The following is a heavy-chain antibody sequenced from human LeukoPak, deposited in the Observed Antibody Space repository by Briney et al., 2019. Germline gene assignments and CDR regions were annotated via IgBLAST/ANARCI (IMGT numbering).Heavy chain of an antibody. CDR1: GFTLSNHW. CDR3: ARNNGMDV. CDR2: VNRDGSET. V-gene: IGHV3-7*03. Sequence: GGSLRLSCAASGFTLSNHWMTWVRQVPGRGPEWVANVNRDGSETYYLDSVKGRFTISKDNAKNSLYLQMDSLRAEDTALYHCARNNGMDVWGQGTTVIVSS. J-gene: IGHJ6*02.